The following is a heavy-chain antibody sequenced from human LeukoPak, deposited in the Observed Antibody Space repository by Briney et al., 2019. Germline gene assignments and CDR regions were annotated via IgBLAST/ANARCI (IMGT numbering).Heavy chain of an antibody. CDR2: IWYDGNNK. Sequence: GGSLRLSCAASGFTFSSFGMHWVRQAPGKGLEWVAVIWYDGNNKYYADSVKGRFTISRDNSKNTLYLQMNSLRAEDTAVYYCARDEYLWVVIQLGLFDYWGQGTLVTVSS. D-gene: IGHD2-2*01. J-gene: IGHJ4*02. CDR1: GFTFSSFG. CDR3: ARDEYLWVVIQLGLFDY. V-gene: IGHV3-30*19.